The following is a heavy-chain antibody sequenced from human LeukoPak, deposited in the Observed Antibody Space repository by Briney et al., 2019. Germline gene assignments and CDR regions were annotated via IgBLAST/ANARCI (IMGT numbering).Heavy chain of an antibody. CDR3: VRGSGGAGYNYWGDY. CDR1: GFTFSHYG. D-gene: IGHD5-24*01. J-gene: IGHJ4*02. Sequence: GGSLRLSCAASGFTFSHYGMHCVRQAPGKGLGWVAVIWFDGGEIHYLDSVKGRFTISRDNSKNTLYLQMNSLRADDTAVYYCVRGSGGAGYNYWGDYWGQGTLVTVTP. CDR2: IWFDGGEI. V-gene: IGHV3-33*01.